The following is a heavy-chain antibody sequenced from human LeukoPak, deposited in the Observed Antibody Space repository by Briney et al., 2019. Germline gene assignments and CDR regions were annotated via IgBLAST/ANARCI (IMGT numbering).Heavy chain of an antibody. CDR1: GFIFSNYG. CDR2: ISYDGSNK. D-gene: IGHD6-19*01. Sequence: GGSLRLSCAASGFIFSNYGMHWVRQAPGKGLEWVAVISYDGSNKYYADSVKGRFTISRDNSKNTLYLQMNSLRAEDTAVYYCARGPGLRYYYYGMDVWGQGTTVTVSS. V-gene: IGHV3-30*03. J-gene: IGHJ6*02. CDR3: ARGPGLRYYYYGMDV.